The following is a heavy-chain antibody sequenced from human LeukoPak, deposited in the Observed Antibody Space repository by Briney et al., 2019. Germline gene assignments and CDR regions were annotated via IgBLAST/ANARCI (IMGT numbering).Heavy chain of an antibody. CDR1: GFSFDNYA. Sequence: SGGSLRLSCTASGFSFDNYAMNWVRQAPGKGLEWVSGISGRGASLYYADSVKGRFTISRDSSKNTLYLEMNSLTVEDTALYYCAKDAFKGPISSGTDAWGRGTLVTVSS. J-gene: IGHJ4*02. V-gene: IGHV3-23*01. D-gene: IGHD6-19*01. CDR2: ISGRGASL. CDR3: AKDAFKGPISSGTDA.